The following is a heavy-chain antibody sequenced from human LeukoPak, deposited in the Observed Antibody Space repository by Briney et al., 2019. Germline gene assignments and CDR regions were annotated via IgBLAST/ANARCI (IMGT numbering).Heavy chain of an antibody. CDR3: ARRRLRYFDW. CDR1: GGSISSYY. J-gene: IGHJ4*02. Sequence: PSETLSLTCTVSGGSISSYYWSWIRQPPGKGLEWIGYIYYSGSTNYNPSLKSRVTISVDTSKNQFSLKLSSVTAADTAVYYCARRRLRYFDWWGQGTLVTVSS. CDR2: IYYSGST. V-gene: IGHV4-59*08. D-gene: IGHD3-9*01.